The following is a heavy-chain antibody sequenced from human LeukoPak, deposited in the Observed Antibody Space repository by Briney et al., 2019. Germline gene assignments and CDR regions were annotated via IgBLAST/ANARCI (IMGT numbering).Heavy chain of an antibody. Sequence: GGSLRLSCAASGFSFSSFSMNWVRQAPWKGLEWISYISSSGPTIYYADSVKGRFTISRDNAKNSVFLQMNSLRAEDTAVYYCARLHGAYPFDYWGQGTLVTVSS. CDR1: GFSFSSFS. CDR2: ISSSGPTI. J-gene: IGHJ4*02. D-gene: IGHD4/OR15-4a*01. V-gene: IGHV3-48*01. CDR3: ARLHGAYPFDY.